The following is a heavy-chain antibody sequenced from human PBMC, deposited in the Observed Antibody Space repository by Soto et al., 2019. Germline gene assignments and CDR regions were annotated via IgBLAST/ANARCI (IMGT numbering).Heavy chain of an antibody. CDR1: GFTFGTYA. CDR3: AKAPRGGHYGDWYFDL. D-gene: IGHD3-10*01. Sequence: EVQLVESGGGLVQPGGSLRLSCAASGFTFGTYAMSWVRLAPGRGLEWVSAIKSGGETTYYPDSVKGRFTISRDNSKNTLYMHMNSLRAEDTAIYCCAKAPRGGHYGDWYFDLWGRGTLVTVSS. J-gene: IGHJ2*01. V-gene: IGHV3-23*04. CDR2: IKSGGETT.